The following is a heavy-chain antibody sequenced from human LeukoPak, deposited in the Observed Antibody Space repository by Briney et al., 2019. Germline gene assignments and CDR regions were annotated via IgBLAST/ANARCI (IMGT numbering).Heavy chain of an antibody. D-gene: IGHD3-22*01. Sequence: SETLSLTCTVSGGSISSYYWSWIRQPPGKGLEWIGYIYYSGSTNYNPSLKSRVTISVDTSKNQFSLKLSSVTVADTAVYYCARVDYYDSSGYSDHWGQGTLVTVSS. CDR3: ARVDYYDSSGYSDH. V-gene: IGHV4-59*08. CDR1: GGSISSYY. J-gene: IGHJ4*02. CDR2: IYYSGST.